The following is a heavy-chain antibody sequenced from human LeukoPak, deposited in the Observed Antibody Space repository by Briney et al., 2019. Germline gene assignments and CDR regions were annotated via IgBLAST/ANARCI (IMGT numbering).Heavy chain of an antibody. Sequence: SQTLSHTCDISGDSVSKNSAAGHWIRQSPSRALEWLGRTYYSSKWYNDYAVSVKSRININTDTSKKQFSLQPNSVAPEDTALYSCAREELCSSSWYAFDYWGKGTLVTVSS. CDR1: GDSVSKNSAA. CDR3: AREELCSSSWYAFDY. D-gene: IGHD6-13*01. CDR2: TYYSSKWYN. V-gene: IGHV6-1*01. J-gene: IGHJ4*02.